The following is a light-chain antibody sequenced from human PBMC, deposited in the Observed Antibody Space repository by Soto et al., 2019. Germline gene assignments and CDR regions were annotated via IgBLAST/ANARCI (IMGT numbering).Light chain of an antibody. CDR3: QQYGSAPKT. Sequence: EIVLTQSPGTLSLSPGERATLSCRASQSVTNNFLAWYRQKPGQAPRLLIYGASRRATGIPDRFSGSGSGTDFTLTISRLEPEDFAVYYCQQYGSAPKTFCQGTEVEIK. V-gene: IGKV3-20*01. J-gene: IGKJ1*01. CDR2: GAS. CDR1: QSVTNNF.